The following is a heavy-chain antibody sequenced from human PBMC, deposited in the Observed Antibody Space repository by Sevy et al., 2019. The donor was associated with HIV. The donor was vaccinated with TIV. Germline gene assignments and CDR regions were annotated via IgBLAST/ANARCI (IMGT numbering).Heavy chain of an antibody. J-gene: IGHJ4*02. CDR3: ARDRYAAAAATFLDN. V-gene: IGHV3-30*04. Sequence: VGSLRLSCAASGFRFSGNAMHWVRQAPGKGLEWVAVIPYDGRNKYYADSVKGRFTISRDNSKNTLDLQMNSLRREDTAVYYCARDRYAAAAATFLDNWGQGTLVTVSS. CDR2: IPYDGRNK. D-gene: IGHD6-13*01. CDR1: GFRFSGNA.